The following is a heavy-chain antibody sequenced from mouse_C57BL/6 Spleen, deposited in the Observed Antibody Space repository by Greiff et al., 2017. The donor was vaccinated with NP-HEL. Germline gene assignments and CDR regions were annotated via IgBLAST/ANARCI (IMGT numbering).Heavy chain of an antibody. CDR3: TRRKIYDEEGYAMDY. V-gene: IGHV1-15*01. CDR1: GYTFTDYE. Sequence: QVQLQQSGAELVRPGASVTLSCKASGYTFTDYEMHWVKQTPVHGLEWIGAIDPETGGTAYNQKFKGKAILTADKSSSTAYMELRSLTSEDSAVYYCTRRKIYDEEGYAMDYWGQGTSVTVAS. D-gene: IGHD2-12*01. J-gene: IGHJ4*01. CDR2: IDPETGGT.